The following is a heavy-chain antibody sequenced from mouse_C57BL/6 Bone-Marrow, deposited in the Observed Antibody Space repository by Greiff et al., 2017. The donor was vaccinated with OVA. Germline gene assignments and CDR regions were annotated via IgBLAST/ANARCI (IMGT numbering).Heavy chain of an antibody. Sequence: QVTLKESGPGILQPSQTLSLTCSFSGFSLRPFGMGVGWIRQPSGKGLEWLAHIWWDDDKYYNPALKSRLTISKDTSKNQVFLKIANVDTADTATYDCARIEPYYDYDTAYWGQGTLVTVSA. CDR2: IWWDDDK. CDR3: ARIEPYYDYDTAY. D-gene: IGHD2-4*01. J-gene: IGHJ3*01. CDR1: GFSLRPFGMG. V-gene: IGHV8-8*01.